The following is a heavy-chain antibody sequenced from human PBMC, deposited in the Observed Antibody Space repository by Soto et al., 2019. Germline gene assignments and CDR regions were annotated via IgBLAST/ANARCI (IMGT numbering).Heavy chain of an antibody. J-gene: IGHJ5*02. CDR2: IYHSGRT. V-gene: IGHV4-30-4*01. D-gene: IGHD2-2*01. CDR1: GGSIRSDDSY. CDR3: SRRYCSSTSCLNWLDP. Sequence: QVQLQESGPGLVKPSQTLSLTCTVSGGSIRSDDSYWSWIRQPPGKGLGWIGYIYHSGRTFYNPSLKSRVSMSLDTSKNQFSLKLTSVTAADTAVYYCSRRYCSSTSCLNWLDPWGQGTLVTVSS.